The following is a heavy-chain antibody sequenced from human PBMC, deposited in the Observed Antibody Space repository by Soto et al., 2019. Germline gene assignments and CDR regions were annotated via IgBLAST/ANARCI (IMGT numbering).Heavy chain of an antibody. CDR2: IIPIIGIT. V-gene: IGHV1-69*02. D-gene: IGHD4-4*01. J-gene: IGHJ4*02. CDR3: ARGSKTTAIDY. CDR1: GGTFSSYT. Sequence: GASVKVFCKASGGTFSSYTISWVRQAPGQGLEWMGRIIPIIGITNYAQKFQGRVTMTADTSTSTAYMELRSLRSDDTAVYYCARGSKTTAIDYWGQGTLVTVSS.